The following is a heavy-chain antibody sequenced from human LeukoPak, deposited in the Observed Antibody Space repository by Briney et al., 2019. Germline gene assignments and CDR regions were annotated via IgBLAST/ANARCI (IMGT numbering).Heavy chain of an antibody. CDR1: GYTFTSYG. D-gene: IGHD2-15*01. Sequence: ASVKVSCKASGYTFTSYGISWLRQAPGQRLEWMGWISAYNGNTNYAQKLQGRVTMTTDTSTSTAYMELRSLRSDDTAVYYCARDLPMVVVVAAPRDAFDIWGQGTMVTVSS. J-gene: IGHJ3*02. V-gene: IGHV1-18*01. CDR3: ARDLPMVVVVAAPRDAFDI. CDR2: ISAYNGNT.